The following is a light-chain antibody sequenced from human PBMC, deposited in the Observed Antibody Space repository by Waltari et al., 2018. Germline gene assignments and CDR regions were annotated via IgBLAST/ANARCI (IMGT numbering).Light chain of an antibody. V-gene: IGKV3-15*01. CDR1: QSVSSN. J-gene: IGKJ1*01. Sequence: EIVMTQSPATLSVSPGERATLSCRASQSVSSNLDWYQQKPGQAPRLLIYGASTWATGIPARFSGSGSGTEFTLTISSMQSEDFAVYYCQQYNNWPLWTFGQGTKVEIK. CDR2: GAS. CDR3: QQYNNWPLWT.